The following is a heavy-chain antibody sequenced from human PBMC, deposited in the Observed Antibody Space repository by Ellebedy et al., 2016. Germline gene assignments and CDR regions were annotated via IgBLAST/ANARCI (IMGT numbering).Heavy chain of an antibody. J-gene: IGHJ4*02. CDR2: INPNSGGT. Sequence: ASVKVSXKASRYTFTGYYMHWVRQAPGQGLEWMGWINPNSGGTNYAQKFQGRVTMTRDTSISTAYMELSRLRSDDTAVYYCARGEAVRGFYFDYWGQGTLVTVSS. CDR3: ARGEAVRGFYFDY. D-gene: IGHD6-19*01. V-gene: IGHV1-2*02. CDR1: RYTFTGYY.